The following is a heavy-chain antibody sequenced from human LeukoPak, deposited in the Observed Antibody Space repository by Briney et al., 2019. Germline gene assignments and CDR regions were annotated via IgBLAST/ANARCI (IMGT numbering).Heavy chain of an antibody. D-gene: IGHD3-10*01. CDR2: INSDGSST. CDR3: ARDGYGSGRIFSLYYYYMDV. Sequence: GGSLRLSCAASGFTFSSYWMHWVRQAPGKGLVWVSRINSDGSSTSYADSVKGRFTISRDNAKNTLYLQMNSLRAEDTAVYYCARDGYGSGRIFSLYYYYMDVWGKGTTVTISS. J-gene: IGHJ6*03. V-gene: IGHV3-74*01. CDR1: GFTFSSYW.